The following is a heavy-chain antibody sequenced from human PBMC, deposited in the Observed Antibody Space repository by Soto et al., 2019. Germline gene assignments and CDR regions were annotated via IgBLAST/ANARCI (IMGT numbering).Heavy chain of an antibody. V-gene: IGHV3-72*01. CDR1: GFTFSDHY. J-gene: IGHJ6*02. Sequence: GGSLRLSCAASGFTFSDHYMDWVRQAPGKGLEWVGRTRNKANSYTTEYAASVKGRFTISRDDSKNSLYLQMNSLKTEDTAVYYCARDGEVGATDYYYYGMDVWGQGTTVTVSS. D-gene: IGHD1-26*01. CDR2: TRNKANSYTT. CDR3: ARDGEVGATDYYYYGMDV.